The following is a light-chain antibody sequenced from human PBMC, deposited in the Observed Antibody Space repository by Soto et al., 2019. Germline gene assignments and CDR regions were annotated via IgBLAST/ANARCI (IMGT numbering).Light chain of an antibody. Sequence: EIVLTQSPGTLSLSPGERATLSSRASQRVSSSYLAWYQQKPGQAPRLLIYGASSRATGIPDRFSGSGSETDFTLTISRLDPEDFAVYYCQHYGSSVLTFGGGTKVEI. J-gene: IGKJ4*01. CDR1: QRVSSSY. V-gene: IGKV3-20*01. CDR3: QHYGSSVLT. CDR2: GAS.